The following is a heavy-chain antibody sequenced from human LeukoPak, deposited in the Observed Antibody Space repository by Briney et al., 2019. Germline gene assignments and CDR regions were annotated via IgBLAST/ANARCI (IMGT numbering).Heavy chain of an antibody. J-gene: IGHJ4*02. Sequence: GGSLRLACAASGFTFSSYAMSWVRQAPGKGLEWVAVISYDGSNKYYADSVKGRFTISRDNSKNTLYLQMNSLRAEDTAVYYCAKGAGYSGYDGDYWGQGTLVTVSS. V-gene: IGHV3-30*18. CDR1: GFTFSSYA. CDR3: AKGAGYSGYDGDY. CDR2: ISYDGSNK. D-gene: IGHD5-12*01.